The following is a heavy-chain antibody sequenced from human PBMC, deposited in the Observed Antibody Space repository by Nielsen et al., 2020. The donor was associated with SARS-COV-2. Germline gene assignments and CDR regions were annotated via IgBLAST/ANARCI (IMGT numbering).Heavy chain of an antibody. Sequence: SEILSLTCAVSGDSVSSRDWWTWVRQSPGKGLEWIGEVSHSGNSKYNPSLKSRVTLSMDKSKNQFSLRLTSVSAADTAVYFCARGDLVVVPSPLLGLGPIFYYFYLDVWGKGTTVIVSS. CDR1: GDSVSSRDW. D-gene: IGHD2-2*02. CDR3: ARGDLVVVPSPLLGLGPIFYYFYLDV. CDR2: VSHSGNS. J-gene: IGHJ6*03. V-gene: IGHV4-4*02.